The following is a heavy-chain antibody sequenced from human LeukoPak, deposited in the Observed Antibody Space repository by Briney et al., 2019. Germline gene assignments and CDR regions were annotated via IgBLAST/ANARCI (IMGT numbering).Heavy chain of an antibody. V-gene: IGHV3-30*18. J-gene: IGHJ4*02. Sequence: GGSLRLSCAASGFTFSSYAMHWVRQAPGKGLGWVAFISYNGANEHYADSVKGRFTISRDNSRNTLYLQMKSLRVEDTALYYCANERGNYYFDYWGQGVLVTVSS. CDR3: ANERGNYYFDY. CDR2: ISYNGANE. CDR1: GFTFSSYA. D-gene: IGHD1-1*01.